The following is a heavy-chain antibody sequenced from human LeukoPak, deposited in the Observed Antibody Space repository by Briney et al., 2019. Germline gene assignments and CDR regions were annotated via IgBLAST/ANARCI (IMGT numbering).Heavy chain of an antibody. Sequence: ASVKVSCKASGYTFTGYYMHWVRQAPGQGLEWMGWINPNSGGTNYAQKLQGRVTMTTDTSTSTAYMELRSLRSDDTAVYYCARWVPAAPLDYYYYMDVWGKGTTVTISS. CDR1: GYTFTGYY. V-gene: IGHV1-2*02. CDR2: INPNSGGT. D-gene: IGHD2-2*01. J-gene: IGHJ6*03. CDR3: ARWVPAAPLDYYYYMDV.